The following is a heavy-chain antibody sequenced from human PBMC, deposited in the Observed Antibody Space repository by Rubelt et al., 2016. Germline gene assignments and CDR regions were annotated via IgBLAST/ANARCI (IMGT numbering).Heavy chain of an antibody. CDR2: IYYTGST. J-gene: IGHJ3*02. CDR1: GGSIISYY. V-gene: IGHV4-59*01. Sequence: QLQLQESGSGLVKPSETLPLTCTVSGGSIISYYWSWIRQPPGKGLEWIGYIYYTGSTNYNPSLTSRVTISTDTSKHQFCPRLTSVTAADTAIYYGAGGRRTERVSYGDLDIWGQGTMVTVSS. CDR3: AGGRRTERVSYGDLDI. D-gene: IGHD4/OR15-4a*01.